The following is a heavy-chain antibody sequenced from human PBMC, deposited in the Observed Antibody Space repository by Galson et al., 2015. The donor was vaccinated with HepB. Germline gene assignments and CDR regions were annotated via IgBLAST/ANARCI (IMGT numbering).Heavy chain of an antibody. J-gene: IGHJ4*02. CDR1: GFTFSSYG. Sequence: SLRLSCAASGFTFSSYGMHWVRQAPGKGLEWVAVIWYDGSNKYYADSVKGRFTISRDNSKNTLYLQMNSLRAEDTAVYYCAKGVSRSSGYDDFDYWGQGTLVTVSS. CDR2: IWYDGSNK. CDR3: AKGVSRSSGYDDFDY. V-gene: IGHV3-33*06. D-gene: IGHD5-12*01.